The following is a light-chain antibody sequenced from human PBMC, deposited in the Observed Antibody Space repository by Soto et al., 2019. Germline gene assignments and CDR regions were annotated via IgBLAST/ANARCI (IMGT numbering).Light chain of an antibody. CDR1: LRSRTS. Sequence: DVQMTQSPSSLSASVGDRVTITCRASLRSRTSLNWYQQKPGKAPKFLIYDASSLQSEVPSRFSGSGSGTDFTLTISNLQPEDFAIYYCQQSYSVPPTFGHGTKLE. V-gene: IGKV1-39*01. CDR2: DAS. J-gene: IGKJ2*01. CDR3: QQSYSVPPT.